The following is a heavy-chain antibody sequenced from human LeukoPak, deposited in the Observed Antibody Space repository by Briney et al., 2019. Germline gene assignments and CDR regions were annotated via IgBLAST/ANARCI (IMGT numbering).Heavy chain of an antibody. J-gene: IGHJ4*02. CDR2: IQSSSGST. Sequence: ASVKVSCKTSGYSFTNYYVHWVRQAPGQGPEWMGIIQSSSGSTTYAQKFQGRVTMTRDTSTRTVYMELGSLTSEDTAIYYCARDQNGGTYCSDYWGQGTLFTVSS. V-gene: IGHV1-46*01. CDR3: ARDQNGGTYCSDY. D-gene: IGHD2-8*01. CDR1: GYSFTNYY.